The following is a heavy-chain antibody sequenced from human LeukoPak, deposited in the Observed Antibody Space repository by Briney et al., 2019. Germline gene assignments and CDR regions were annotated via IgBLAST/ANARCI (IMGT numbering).Heavy chain of an antibody. CDR1: GVSISSYY. V-gene: IGHV4-59*01. J-gene: IGHJ4*02. CDR2: IDYSGNT. Sequence: SETLSLTCTVSGVSISSYYWTWIRQPPGKGSEWIGNIDYSGNTKYNPSLKSRVTISVDTSKNQFSLKLSSVTAADTAVFFCARWYYDSSGYRYLDYWGQGTLVTVSS. CDR3: ARWYYDSSGYRYLDY. D-gene: IGHD3-22*01.